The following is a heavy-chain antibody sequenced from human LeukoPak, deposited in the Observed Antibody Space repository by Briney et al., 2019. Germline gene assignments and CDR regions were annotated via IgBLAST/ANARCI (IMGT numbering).Heavy chain of an antibody. Sequence: PGGSLRLSCAASGFTFSSYGMHWVRQAPGKGLEWVAVISYDGSNKYYADSVKGRFTISRDNSKNTLYLQMNSLRAEDTAVYYCASHCGGDCYWDYWGQGTLVTVSS. CDR1: GFTFSSYG. CDR3: ASHCGGDCYWDY. D-gene: IGHD2-21*02. CDR2: ISYDGSNK. J-gene: IGHJ4*02. V-gene: IGHV3-30*03.